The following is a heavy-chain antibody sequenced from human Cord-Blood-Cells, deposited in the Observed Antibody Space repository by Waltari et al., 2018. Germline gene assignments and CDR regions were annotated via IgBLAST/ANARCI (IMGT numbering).Heavy chain of an antibody. D-gene: IGHD6-13*01. Sequence: QVQLVQSGAEVKKPGSSVKVSCKASGGTFSSYAISWVRQAPGQGLEWMGGIIPIFGTANYAQKFQGRVTITADESTSTAYMELSSLRSEDTAVYYCARSPLNIAAAGTLYYFDYWGQGTLVTVSS. J-gene: IGHJ4*02. CDR1: GGTFSSYA. CDR2: IIPIFGTA. CDR3: ARSPLNIAAAGTLYYFDY. V-gene: IGHV1-69*01.